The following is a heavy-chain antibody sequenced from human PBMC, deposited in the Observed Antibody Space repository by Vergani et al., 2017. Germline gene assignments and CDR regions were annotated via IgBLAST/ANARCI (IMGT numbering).Heavy chain of an antibody. V-gene: IGHV3-23*01. J-gene: IGHJ6*03. D-gene: IGHD1-14*01. CDR3: AKDRENHYYYYYMDV. Sequence: EVQLLESGGGLVQPGGSLRLSCAASGFTFSSYAMSWVRQAPGQGLEWVSAISGSGGSTYYADSVKGRFTISRDNSKNTLYLQMNSLRAEDTAVYYCAKDRENHYYYYYMDVWVKGTTVTVSS. CDR2: ISGSGGST. CDR1: GFTFSSYA.